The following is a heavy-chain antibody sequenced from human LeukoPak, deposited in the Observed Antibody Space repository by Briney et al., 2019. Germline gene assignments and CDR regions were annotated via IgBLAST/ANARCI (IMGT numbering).Heavy chain of an antibody. V-gene: IGHV4-34*01. D-gene: IGHD6-6*01. Sequence: SETLYLTCAVYGGSFSGYYWSWIRQPPGKGLEWIGEINHSGSTNYNPSLKSRVTISVDTSKNQFSLKLSSVTAADTAVYYCARGSSPIHSSSQRMLDPWGQGTLVTVSS. CDR1: GGSFSGYY. CDR3: ARGSSPIHSSSQRMLDP. CDR2: INHSGST. J-gene: IGHJ5*02.